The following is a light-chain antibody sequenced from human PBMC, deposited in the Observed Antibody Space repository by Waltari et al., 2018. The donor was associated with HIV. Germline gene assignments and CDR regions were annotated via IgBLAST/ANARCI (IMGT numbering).Light chain of an antibody. CDR2: AMS. CDR3: QQTFTTPKYS. J-gene: IGKJ2*01. CDR1: QSINNF. Sequence: DIQMTQSPSSLSASVGDNITLPCRAGQSINNFLNWYQHKPGRTPKVIIYAMSTLQSGVPSRFSGDGSGTEFTLTISGLQPEDFATYYCQQTFTTPKYSFAQGTKLEI. V-gene: IGKV1-39*01.